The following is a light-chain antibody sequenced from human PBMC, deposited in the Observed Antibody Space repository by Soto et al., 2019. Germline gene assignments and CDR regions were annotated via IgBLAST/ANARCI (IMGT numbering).Light chain of an antibody. J-gene: IGLJ2*01. CDR2: AVS. CDR3: SSYTSSSTLL. V-gene: IGLV2-14*01. Sequence: QSVLTQPASVSGSPVQSITISCTGTSSDVGGYNYVSWNQQHPGKAPKLMIYAVSNRPSGVSNRFSGSKSGNTASLTISGLQAEDEADYYCSSYTSSSTLLFGGGTQLTVL. CDR1: SSDVGGYNY.